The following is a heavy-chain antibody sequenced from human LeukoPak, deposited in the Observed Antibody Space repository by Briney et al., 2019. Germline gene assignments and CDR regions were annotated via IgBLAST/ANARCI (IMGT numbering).Heavy chain of an antibody. Sequence: PGGSLRLSCAASGFTFSSYEMNWVRQAPGKGLEWVSYISSSGSTIYYADSVKGRFTISRDNAKNSLYLQMNSLRAEDTAVYYCASDRAYYDSSGYYTPAFDIWGQGTMVTVSS. CDR2: ISSSGSTI. CDR1: GFTFSSYE. J-gene: IGHJ3*02. CDR3: ASDRAYYDSSGYYTPAFDI. D-gene: IGHD3-22*01. V-gene: IGHV3-48*03.